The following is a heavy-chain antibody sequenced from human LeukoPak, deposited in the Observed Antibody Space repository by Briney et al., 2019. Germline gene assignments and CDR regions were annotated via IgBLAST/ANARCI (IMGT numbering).Heavy chain of an antibody. Sequence: GGSLRLSCAASGFTFSDYWMSWVRQAPGKGLEWVANIKQDGSEKYYVDSVKGRFTISRDNAKNSLYLQMNSLRAEDTAVYYCARDFYYGSGSYYNVRDEPGYWGQGTLVTVSS. CDR2: IKQDGSEK. D-gene: IGHD3-10*01. J-gene: IGHJ4*02. V-gene: IGHV3-7*01. CDR1: GFTFSDYW. CDR3: ARDFYYGSGSYYNVRDEPGY.